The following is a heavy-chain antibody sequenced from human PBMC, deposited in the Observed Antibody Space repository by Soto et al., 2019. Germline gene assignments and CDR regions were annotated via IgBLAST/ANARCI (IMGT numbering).Heavy chain of an antibody. V-gene: IGHV1-18*04. CDR3: ARSYGGDAYFDY. Sequence: ASVKVSCKASGYSFSTYSITWVRQAPGRGLERVEWIDGHNAKTNYTQKFQGRVTMTTDTSTSTAYMELRSLRSDDAAVYYCARSYGGDAYFDYWGQGTLVTVSS. CDR2: IDGHNAKT. D-gene: IGHD2-21*02. CDR1: GYSFSTYS. J-gene: IGHJ4*02.